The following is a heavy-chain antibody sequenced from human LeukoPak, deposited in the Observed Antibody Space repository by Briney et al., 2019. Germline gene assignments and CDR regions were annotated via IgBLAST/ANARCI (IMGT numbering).Heavy chain of an antibody. D-gene: IGHD6-13*01. Sequence: SETLSLTCTVSGGSITNYYWSWIRQPPGKGLEWIGYIYYSGSTNYNPSLKSRVTISVDTSKNQFSLKLSSVTAADTAVYYCARGGNIAAYGVTNYYYYYMDVWGKGTTVTISS. CDR2: IYYSGST. J-gene: IGHJ6*03. CDR1: GGSITNYY. V-gene: IGHV4-59*01. CDR3: ARGGNIAAYGVTNYYYYYMDV.